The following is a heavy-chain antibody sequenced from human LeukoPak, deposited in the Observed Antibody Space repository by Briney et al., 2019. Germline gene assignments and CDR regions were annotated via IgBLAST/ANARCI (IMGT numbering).Heavy chain of an antibody. V-gene: IGHV3-30*02. J-gene: IGHJ4*02. CDR1: GFTFRSDA. CDR3: AKDWGERWTIDY. CDR2: IPYDGTNE. Sequence: PGGSLRLSCAASGFTFRSDAMHWVRQAPGKGLEWVSFIPYDGTNEFYVDSVRGRFTIPRDNSKNTLYLQMNSLRAEDTAVYYCAKDWGERWTIDYWGQGTLVTVSS. D-gene: IGHD3-16*01.